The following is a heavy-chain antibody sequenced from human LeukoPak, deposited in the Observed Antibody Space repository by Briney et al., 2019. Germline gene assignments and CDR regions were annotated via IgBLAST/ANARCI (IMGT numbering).Heavy chain of an antibody. CDR3: ARHWGYVDYVGVNWFDP. CDR2: IYYSGST. CDR1: GVSISSYY. D-gene: IGHD4-17*01. J-gene: IGHJ5*02. V-gene: IGHV4-59*08. Sequence: SETLSLTCTVSGVSISSYYWSWIRQPPGKGLEWIGYIYYSGSTNYNPSLKSRVTISVDTSKNQFSLKLSSVTAADTAVYYCARHWGYVDYVGVNWFDPWGQGTLVTVSS.